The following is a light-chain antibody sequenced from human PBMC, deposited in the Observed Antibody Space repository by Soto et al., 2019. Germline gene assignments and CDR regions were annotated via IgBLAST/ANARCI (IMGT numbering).Light chain of an antibody. CDR2: EVS. CDR1: GRDIGAYDY. Sequence: QSALTQPASVSGSPGQSITISCTGSGRDIGAYDYVSWYQQHPGKAPKLMIYEVSNRPSGVSNRFSGSKSDNTASLTISGLQAEDEADYYCSSYTSSSTRVFGGGTKLTVL. CDR3: SSYTSSSTRV. J-gene: IGLJ2*01. V-gene: IGLV2-14*01.